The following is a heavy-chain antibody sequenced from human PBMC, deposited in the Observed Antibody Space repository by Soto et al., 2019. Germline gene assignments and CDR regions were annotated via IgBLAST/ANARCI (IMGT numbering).Heavy chain of an antibody. J-gene: IGHJ4*02. Sequence: SETLSLTCGVYGDSFSDYYWAWVRQPPGKGLERIGEINHSGNTYFAPSLKSRLTMSIDTSRNHVSLHLTSVTAADTAVYYCATFSIVGTVIFNHWGQGTQVTVS. V-gene: IGHV4-34*01. CDR3: ATFSIVGTVIFNH. CDR1: GDSFSDYY. D-gene: IGHD1-26*01. CDR2: INHSGNT.